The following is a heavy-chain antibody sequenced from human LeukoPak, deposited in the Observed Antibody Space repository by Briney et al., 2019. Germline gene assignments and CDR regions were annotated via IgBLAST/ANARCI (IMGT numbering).Heavy chain of an antibody. CDR2: SSAYNGNT. Sequence: ASVKVSCKASGYTFTSYGISWVRQAPGQGLEWMGWSSAYNGNTNYAQKLQGRVTMTTDTSTSTAYMELRSLRSDDTAVYYCARAPTIFGVVARFDPWGQGTLVAVSS. CDR3: ARAPTIFGVVARFDP. J-gene: IGHJ5*02. D-gene: IGHD3-3*01. V-gene: IGHV1-18*01. CDR1: GYTFTSYG.